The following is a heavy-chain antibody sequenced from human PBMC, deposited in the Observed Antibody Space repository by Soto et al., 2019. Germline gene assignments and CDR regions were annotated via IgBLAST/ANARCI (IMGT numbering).Heavy chain of an antibody. CDR3: AAGGGLPRYY. D-gene: IGHD5-12*01. J-gene: IGHJ4*02. CDR1: GGSISSGGYS. CDR2: IYHSGST. Sequence: QLQLQESGSGLVKPSQTLSLTCAVSGGSISSGGYSWSWIRQPPGKGLEWIGYIYHSGSTCYNPSPKSRVTISVDRYKNQFSLKLSSVTAADTAVYYCAAGGGLPRYYWGQGTLVTVSS. V-gene: IGHV4-30-2*01.